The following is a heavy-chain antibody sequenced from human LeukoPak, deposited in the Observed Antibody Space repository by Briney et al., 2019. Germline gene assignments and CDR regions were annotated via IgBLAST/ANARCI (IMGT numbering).Heavy chain of an antibody. CDR3: ARHRSGYSGYDYDYYYYGMDV. CDR1: GYTFTSYG. V-gene: IGHV1-18*01. Sequence: ASVKVSCKASGYTFTSYGISWVRQAPGQGLEWMGWISAYNGNTNYAQKLQGRVTITADESTSTAYMELSSLRSEDTAVYYCARHRSGYSGYDYDYYYYGMDVWGQGTTVTVSS. CDR2: ISAYNGNT. J-gene: IGHJ6*02. D-gene: IGHD5-12*01.